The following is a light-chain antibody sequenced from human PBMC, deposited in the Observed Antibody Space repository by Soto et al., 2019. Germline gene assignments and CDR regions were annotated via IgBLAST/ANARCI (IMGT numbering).Light chain of an antibody. CDR3: AAWDDSLNGWV. CDR1: RSNIGSNA. CDR2: NNN. Sequence: QPVLTQPPSASGTPGQTVTISCSGSRSNIGSNAVNWYQQIPGTAPKLLIYNNNQRPSGVPDRFSGSKSGTSASLAISGLQSEDEADYYCAAWDDSLNGWVFGGGTKLTVL. J-gene: IGLJ3*02. V-gene: IGLV1-44*01.